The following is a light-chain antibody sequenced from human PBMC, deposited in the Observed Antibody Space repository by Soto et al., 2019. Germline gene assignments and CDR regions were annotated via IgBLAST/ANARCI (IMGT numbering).Light chain of an antibody. CDR2: SNN. CDR3: AAWDDSLNGRGV. Sequence: QSVLTQPPSASGTPGQRVTISCSGSSSNIGSNTVNWYQQLPGTAPKLLIYSNNQRASGVPDRFSGSKSGTSASLAISGLQSXXEXDYYCAAWDDSLNGRGVFGGGTKLT. CDR1: SSNIGSNT. V-gene: IGLV1-44*01. J-gene: IGLJ2*01.